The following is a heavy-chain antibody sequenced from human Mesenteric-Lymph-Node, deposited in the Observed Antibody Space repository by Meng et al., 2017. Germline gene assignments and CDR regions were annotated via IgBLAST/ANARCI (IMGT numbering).Heavy chain of an antibody. CDR3: ARDVRMATIPGYFDC. D-gene: IGHD5-24*01. CDR1: GGSISSGGYY. CDR2: IYYSGST. J-gene: IGHJ4*02. Sequence: SETLSLTCTVSGGSISSGGYYWGWIRQLPGKGLECIGSIYYSGSTYYNPSLKSRVTISVDRSKNQFSLRLSSVTAADTAVYYCARDVRMATIPGYFDCWGQGSLVTVSS. V-gene: IGHV4-31*03.